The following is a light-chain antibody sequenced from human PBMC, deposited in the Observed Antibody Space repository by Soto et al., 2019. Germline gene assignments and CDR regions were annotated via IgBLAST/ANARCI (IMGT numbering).Light chain of an antibody. CDR3: QQRSSWPLT. J-gene: IGKJ4*01. V-gene: IGKV3-11*01. CDR1: QSVSTY. Sequence: ETVLTQSPATLSLSPGERAILSCRASQSVSTYLAWYQQQPGQAPRLLISDASNRATGIPARFSGSGSGTDFTLTISSLEPEDFAVYYCQQRSSWPLTFGGGTKVEIK. CDR2: DAS.